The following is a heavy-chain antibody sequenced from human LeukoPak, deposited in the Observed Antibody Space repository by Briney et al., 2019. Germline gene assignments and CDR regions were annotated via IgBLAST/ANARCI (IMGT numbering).Heavy chain of an antibody. D-gene: IGHD4-23*01. Sequence: GASVKVSCKASGYTFTGYYMHWVRQAPGQGLEWMGWINPNSGVTNYAQEFQGRVTMTRDTSISTAYMELSSLRSDDTAVYYCARDLFTLYGGNSGFHFDYWGQGALVTASS. CDR2: INPNSGVT. V-gene: IGHV1-2*02. J-gene: IGHJ4*02. CDR3: ARDLFTLYGGNSGFHFDY. CDR1: GYTFTGYY.